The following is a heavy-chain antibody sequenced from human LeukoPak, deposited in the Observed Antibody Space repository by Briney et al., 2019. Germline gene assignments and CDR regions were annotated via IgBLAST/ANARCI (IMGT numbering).Heavy chain of an antibody. Sequence: PSETLSLTCTVSGGSISSYYWSWIRQPAGKGLEWIGRIYTSGSTNYNPSLKSRVTMSVDTSKNQFSLKLSSVTAADTAVYYCARGGDYYDSSPPWAFDIWGQGTMVTVSS. CDR1: GGSISSYY. V-gene: IGHV4-4*07. D-gene: IGHD3-22*01. CDR2: IYTSGST. J-gene: IGHJ3*02. CDR3: ARGGDYYDSSPPWAFDI.